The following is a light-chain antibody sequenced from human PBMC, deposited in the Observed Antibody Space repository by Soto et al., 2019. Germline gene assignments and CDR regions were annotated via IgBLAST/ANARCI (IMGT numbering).Light chain of an antibody. CDR3: QQYYNWPLT. V-gene: IGKV3-15*01. Sequence: EIVMTQSPATLSVSPGERATLSCRTSQSFSTNLAWYQQKPGQAPRLLIYGASTRATGIPARFSGSGSGTEFTLPISSLQSEDFAVYYCQQYYNWPLTFGGGSKVEIK. CDR1: QSFSTN. J-gene: IGKJ4*01. CDR2: GAS.